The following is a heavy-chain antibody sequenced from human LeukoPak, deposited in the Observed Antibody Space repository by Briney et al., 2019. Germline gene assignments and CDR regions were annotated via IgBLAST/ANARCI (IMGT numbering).Heavy chain of an antibody. Sequence: SETLSLTCTVSGDSISSYYWSWIRQPPGKGLEWIGYIYYSGSTNYNPSLKSRVTMSVDTSKNQFSLKLTSVTAADTAVFYCARVPTGMLGFDYWGQGTLVTVSS. J-gene: IGHJ4*02. CDR2: IYYSGST. D-gene: IGHD2-8*02. CDR1: GDSISSYY. CDR3: ARVPTGMLGFDY. V-gene: IGHV4-59*01.